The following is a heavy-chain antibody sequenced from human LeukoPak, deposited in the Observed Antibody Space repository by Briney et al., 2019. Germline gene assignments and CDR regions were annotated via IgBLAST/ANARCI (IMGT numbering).Heavy chain of an antibody. CDR2: IDHSGST. Sequence: PSETLSLTCTVFGGSFSRYFWTWIRQTPGKGLEWIGYIDHSGSTNYSPSLQSRVTISIDTSKNQFSLKLNSVTAADTAVYYCAREYFSANYFFYYMDVWGTGTTVTVSS. CDR1: GGSFSRYF. CDR3: AREYFSANYFFYYMDV. D-gene: IGHD3-3*01. V-gene: IGHV4-59*01. J-gene: IGHJ6*03.